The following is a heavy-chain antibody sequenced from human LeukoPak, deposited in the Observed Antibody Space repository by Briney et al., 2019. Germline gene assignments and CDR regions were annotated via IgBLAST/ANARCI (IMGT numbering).Heavy chain of an antibody. D-gene: IGHD3-10*01. V-gene: IGHV3-30*18. Sequence: PGGSLRLSCAASGLTFSSYGMHWVRQAPGKGLEWVAVISYDGSNKYYADSVKGRFTISRDNSKNTLYLQMNSLRAEDTAVYYCAKDRYYYGSGSPPDFAYWGQGTLVTVSS. CDR3: AKDRYYYGSGSPPDFAY. CDR2: ISYDGSNK. J-gene: IGHJ4*02. CDR1: GLTFSSYG.